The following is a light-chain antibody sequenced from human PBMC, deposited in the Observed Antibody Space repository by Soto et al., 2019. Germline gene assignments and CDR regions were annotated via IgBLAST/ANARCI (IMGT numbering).Light chain of an antibody. Sequence: DIQMTQSPSSLSASVGDRVTVTCRASQSIGSYLNWYQQMPGKAPNLLIFAASTLQSGVPSRFSGSGSGTDFTLTIRSLHPDDSETYYRQQSYSSHQTLAQGTTVDLK. CDR3: QQSYSSHQT. J-gene: IGKJ1*01. V-gene: IGKV1-39*01. CDR1: QSIGSY. CDR2: AAS.